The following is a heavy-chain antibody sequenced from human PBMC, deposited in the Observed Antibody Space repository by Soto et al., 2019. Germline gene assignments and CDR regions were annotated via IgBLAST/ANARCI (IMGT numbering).Heavy chain of an antibody. CDR2: ISGSGGST. D-gene: IGHD5-12*01. Sequence: EVQLLESGGGLVQPGGSLRLSCAASGFTFSSYAMSWVRQAPGKGLEWVSAISGSGGSTYYADSVKGRFTISRDNSKNTLYLQMNSLRAEDTAVYYCARGFRPGYDRGYNWFDPWGQGTLVTVSS. CDR3: ARGFRPGYDRGYNWFDP. V-gene: IGHV3-23*01. J-gene: IGHJ5*02. CDR1: GFTFSSYA.